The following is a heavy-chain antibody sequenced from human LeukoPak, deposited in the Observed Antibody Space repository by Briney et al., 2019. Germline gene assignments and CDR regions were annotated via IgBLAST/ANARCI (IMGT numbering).Heavy chain of an antibody. J-gene: IGHJ5*02. V-gene: IGHV4-4*07. Sequence: SETLSLTCTVSGGSLSSYYWNRIRQPAGKGPEWIGRVYTSGVTNYNPSLKSRVTMSVDTSKSQFSLKVSSVTAADTAVYYCARGDITWFDPWGQGTLVTVSS. CDR1: GGSLSSYY. CDR2: VYTSGVT. D-gene: IGHD2-15*01. CDR3: ARGDITWFDP.